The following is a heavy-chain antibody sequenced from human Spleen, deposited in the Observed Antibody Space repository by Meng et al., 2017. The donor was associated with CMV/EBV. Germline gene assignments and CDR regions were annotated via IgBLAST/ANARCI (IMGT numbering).Heavy chain of an antibody. J-gene: IGHJ4*02. CDR3: ARDVDYGANWYYFDY. V-gene: IGHV1-18*01. CDR2: ISPYSGHA. Sequence: ASVKDSCKASGYTFTNYGITWVRQAPGQGLEWMGWISPYSGHAYYAQNFQGRVTMTTDTSTSTVYMELRSLRSDDTAVYYCARDVDYGANWYYFDYWGQGTLVTVSS. D-gene: IGHD4/OR15-4a*01. CDR1: GYTFTNYG.